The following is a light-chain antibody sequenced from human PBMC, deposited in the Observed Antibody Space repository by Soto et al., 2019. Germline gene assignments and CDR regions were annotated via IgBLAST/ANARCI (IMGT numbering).Light chain of an antibody. CDR1: SSNIGNNY. CDR3: GTWDSSLSAYV. V-gene: IGLV1-51*01. Sequence: QSVLTQPPSVSAAPGQKVTISCSGSSSNIGNNYVSWYQQLPGTAPNLLLYDNNLRPSGIPDRFSGSKSGTSATLGITGLQTGDEADYYCGTWDSSLSAYVFGTGTKLTV. J-gene: IGLJ1*01. CDR2: DNN.